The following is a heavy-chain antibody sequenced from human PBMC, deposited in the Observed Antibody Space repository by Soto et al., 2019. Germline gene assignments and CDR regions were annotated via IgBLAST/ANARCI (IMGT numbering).Heavy chain of an antibody. J-gene: IGHJ6*02. D-gene: IGHD6-19*01. CDR1: GGSISSYY. V-gene: IGHV4-59*01. CDR3: ARNSGWYGVLNYYYYYGMDV. CDR2: IYYSGST. Sequence: QVQLQESGPGLVKPSETLSLTCTVSGGSISSYYWSWIRQPPGKGLEWIGYIYYSGSTNYNPSLKSRVTISVDTSKNQFSLKLSSVTAADTAVYYWARNSGWYGVLNYYYYYGMDVWGQGTTVTVSS.